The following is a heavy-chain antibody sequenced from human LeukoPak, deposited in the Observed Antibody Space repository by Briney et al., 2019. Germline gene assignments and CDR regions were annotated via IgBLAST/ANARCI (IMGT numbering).Heavy chain of an antibody. J-gene: IGHJ4*02. CDR1: GVSISDYH. Sequence: SETLSLTCSVSGVSISDYHWIWIRQPPAEGLEWVGYFSYSGSTRYNPSLKSRVTMSVDTSKNQFSLRLNSVAAADTAVYYCARMYSGTSYYFDFWGQGTLVTVSS. CDR2: FSYSGST. CDR3: ARMYSGTSYYFDF. D-gene: IGHD1-26*01. V-gene: IGHV4-59*01.